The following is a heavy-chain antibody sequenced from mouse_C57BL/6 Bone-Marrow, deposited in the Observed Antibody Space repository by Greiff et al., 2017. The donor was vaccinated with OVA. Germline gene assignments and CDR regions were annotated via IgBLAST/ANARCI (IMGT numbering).Heavy chain of an antibody. D-gene: IGHD1-1*01. J-gene: IGHJ2*01. CDR1: GYTFTSYW. CDR3: AREDYYVPYYFDY. CDR2: IDPSDSYT. Sequence: VQLQQPGAELVKPGASVKLSCKASGYTFTSYWMQWVKQRPGQGLEWIGEIDPSDSYTNYNQKFKGKATLTVDTSSSTAYMQLSSLTSEDSAVYYCAREDYYVPYYFDYWGQGTTLTVPS. V-gene: IGHV1-50*01.